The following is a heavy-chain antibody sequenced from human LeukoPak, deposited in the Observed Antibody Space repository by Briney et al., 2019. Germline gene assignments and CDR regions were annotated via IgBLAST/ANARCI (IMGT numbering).Heavy chain of an antibody. CDR3: ASRYGSGSYGSDY. CDR2: MYYNGSM. D-gene: IGHD3-10*01. CDR1: GGSISSHY. Sequence: SETLSLTCTVSGGSISSHYWSWIRQPPGKGLEWIGYMYYNGSMNYNPSLKSRVTISADTSKNQFSLKLSPVTAADTAVYYCASRYGSGSYGSDYWGQGTLVTVSS. V-gene: IGHV4-59*11. J-gene: IGHJ4*02.